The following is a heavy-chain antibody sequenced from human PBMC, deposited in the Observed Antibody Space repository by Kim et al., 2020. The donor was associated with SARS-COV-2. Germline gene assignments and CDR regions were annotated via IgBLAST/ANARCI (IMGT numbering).Heavy chain of an antibody. CDR2: INHSGST. Sequence: SETLSLTCAVYGGSFSGYYWSWIRQPPGKGLEWIGEINHSGSTNYNPSLKSRVTISVDTSKNQFSLKLSSVTAADTAVYYCARGLSVTTPGVGNPRKHFDYWGQGTLVTVSS. J-gene: IGHJ4*02. CDR1: GGSFSGYY. CDR3: ARGLSVTTPGVGNPRKHFDY. V-gene: IGHV4-34*01. D-gene: IGHD4-4*01.